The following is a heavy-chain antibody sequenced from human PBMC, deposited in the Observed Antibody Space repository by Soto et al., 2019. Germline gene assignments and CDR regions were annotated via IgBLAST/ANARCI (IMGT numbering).Heavy chain of an antibody. Sequence: PGGSLRLSCEVSGFTLGSYAMHWVRQAPGKGLEWVSVISYDGSDNYYADSVKGRFTISRDNSKNTLYLHMNSLRPEDTAVYYCARDGTTTTAAGTWDYWGQGTLVTVSS. J-gene: IGHJ4*02. CDR1: GFTLGSYA. CDR2: ISYDGSDN. CDR3: ARDGTTTTAAGTWDY. D-gene: IGHD6-13*01. V-gene: IGHV3-30-3*01.